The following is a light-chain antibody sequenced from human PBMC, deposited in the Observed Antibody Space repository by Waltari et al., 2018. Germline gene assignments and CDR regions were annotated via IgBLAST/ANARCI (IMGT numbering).Light chain of an antibody. V-gene: IGKV1-5*03. CDR3: QQYESSPFT. CDR2: KAS. Sequence: DIQMTRSPSTVSASVGDTVTIPCRASQSVSTRLAWYQQTPGKVPQLLIYKASRLETGVPSRFSGGGSGTEFSLTISNLQPEDFATYYCQQYESSPFTFGQGTKLEI. CDR1: QSVSTR. J-gene: IGKJ2*01.